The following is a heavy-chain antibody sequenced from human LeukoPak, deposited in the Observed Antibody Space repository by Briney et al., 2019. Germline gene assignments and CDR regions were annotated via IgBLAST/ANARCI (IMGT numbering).Heavy chain of an antibody. D-gene: IGHD6-6*01. CDR2: IWYDGSNK. J-gene: IGHJ6*02. V-gene: IGHV3-33*08. CDR3: ARDKGGSSSMYYYYGMDV. CDR1: GFTFSTYA. Sequence: GGSLRLSCSASGFTFSTYAMHWVRQAPGKGLEWVAVIWYDGSNKYYADSVKGRFTISRDNSKNTLYLQMNSLRAEDTAVYYCARDKGGSSSMYYYYGMDVWGQGTTVTVSS.